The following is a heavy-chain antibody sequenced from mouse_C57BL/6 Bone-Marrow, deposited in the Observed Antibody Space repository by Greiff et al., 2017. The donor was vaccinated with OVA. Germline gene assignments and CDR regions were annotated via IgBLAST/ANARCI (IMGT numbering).Heavy chain of an antibody. Sequence: VQLQQSGAELVRPGASVKLSCTASGFNITDYYMHWLKQRPEQGLEWIGRIDPEDGDTEYAPKFQGKATLTADTSSNTAYLQLSSLTSEDAAVYYCSGLRRGYYFDYWGQGTTLTVSS. CDR1: GFNITDYY. V-gene: IGHV14-1*01. J-gene: IGHJ2*01. D-gene: IGHD2-4*01. CDR2: IDPEDGDT. CDR3: SGLRRGYYFDY.